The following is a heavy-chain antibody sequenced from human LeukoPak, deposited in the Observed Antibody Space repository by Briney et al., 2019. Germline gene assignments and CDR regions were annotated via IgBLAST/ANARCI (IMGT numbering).Heavy chain of an antibody. D-gene: IGHD1-26*01. J-gene: IGHJ6*03. CDR2: IYHSGST. V-gene: IGHV4-31*03. Sequence: SETLSLTCTVSGASLTRGGYYWSWVRQHPGKGPEWIGHIYHSGSTYYNASLRSRLTISVDTSKNQFSLNLSSLTAADAAVYYCARVPMGASYYYMDVWGKGTTVTVSS. CDR1: GASLTRGGYY. CDR3: ARVPMGASYYYMDV.